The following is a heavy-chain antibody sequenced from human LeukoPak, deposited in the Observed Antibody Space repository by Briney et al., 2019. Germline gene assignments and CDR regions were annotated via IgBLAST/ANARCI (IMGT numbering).Heavy chain of an antibody. CDR2: INHSGST. D-gene: IGHD2-2*01. V-gene: IGHV4-39*07. Sequence: SETLSLTCTVSGGSISSSSYYWGWIRQPPGKGLEWIGEINHSGSTNYNPSLKSRVTISVDTSKNQFSLKLSSVTAADTAVYYCARVRDCSSTSCPTRAWGQGTLVTVSS. CDR1: GGSISSSSYY. J-gene: IGHJ5*02. CDR3: ARVRDCSSTSCPTRA.